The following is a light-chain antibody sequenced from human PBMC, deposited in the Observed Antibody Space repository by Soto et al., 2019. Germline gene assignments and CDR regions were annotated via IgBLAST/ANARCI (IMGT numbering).Light chain of an antibody. V-gene: IGKV1-5*03. CDR2: KAS. J-gene: IGKJ1*01. Sequence: DIQMTPSPSTLSASVVDRVTITCRASQSISSWLAWYQQTPGKAPKLLIYKASNLESGVPSRFSASGSGTEFTLTISSLQPDDFAVYFCQQYAYWPETFGQGTKVDIK. CDR3: QQYAYWPET. CDR1: QSISSW.